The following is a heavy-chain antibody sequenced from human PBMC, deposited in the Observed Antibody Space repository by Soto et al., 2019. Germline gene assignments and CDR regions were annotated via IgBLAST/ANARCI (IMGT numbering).Heavy chain of an antibody. CDR1: GFTFSSYD. Sequence: GGSLRLSCAASGFTFSSYDMHWVRQATGKGLEWVSAIGTAGDTYYPGSVKGRFTISRENAKNSLYLQMNSLRAEDTAVYYCARGGGNGYYYYYYGMDVWGQGTTVTVSS. V-gene: IGHV3-13*01. CDR2: IGTAGDT. D-gene: IGHD1-1*01. CDR3: ARGGGNGYYYYYYGMDV. J-gene: IGHJ6*02.